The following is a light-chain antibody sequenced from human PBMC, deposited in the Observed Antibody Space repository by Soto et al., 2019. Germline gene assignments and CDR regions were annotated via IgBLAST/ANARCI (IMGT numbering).Light chain of an antibody. CDR2: GVS. Sequence: IQVTQAPPSLSASVGDRVTITCRASQDIRDDLGWYQQKPGKAPRLVIYGVSHLQSGVPSRFSGSGSGTDFTLTINSLQPEDFATYYCQQSYNSPITFGQGTRLEIK. CDR3: QQSYNSPIT. CDR1: QDIRDD. V-gene: IGKV1-6*01. J-gene: IGKJ5*01.